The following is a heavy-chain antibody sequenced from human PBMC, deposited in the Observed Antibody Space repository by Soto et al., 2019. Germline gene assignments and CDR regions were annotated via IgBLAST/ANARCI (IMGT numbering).Heavy chain of an antibody. J-gene: IGHJ6*02. Sequence: QVQVVESGGGVVQPGRSLRLSCAASGFTFSSFGMHWVRQAPGKVLEWVSLIWYDGSKKSYGDSVKGRFTSSRDNSRNTVYLQMNSLRADDTAVYYCARDASYYSLWSGYYPSRNGMDVWGQGTTVTVSS. CDR2: IWYDGSKK. CDR1: GFTFSSFG. D-gene: IGHD3-3*01. CDR3: ARDASYYSLWSGYYPSRNGMDV. V-gene: IGHV3-33*01.